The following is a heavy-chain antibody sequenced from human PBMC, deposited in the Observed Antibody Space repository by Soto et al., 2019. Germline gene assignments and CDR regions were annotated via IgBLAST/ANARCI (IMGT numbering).Heavy chain of an antibody. CDR2: LIPIFGTA. D-gene: IGHD1-26*01. Sequence: QVQLVQYGAEVKKPGSSVQVSCKASGGTFSSYAISWVRPAPGQGLEWMGGLIPIFGTANYAQKFQGRVTITAYESTSTDYRDLSSMRSEDRVVYYRAGSIVGALWGWFDPLGQGTLVTVSS. CDR1: GGTFSSYA. V-gene: IGHV1-69*01. CDR3: AGSIVGALWGWFDP. J-gene: IGHJ5*02.